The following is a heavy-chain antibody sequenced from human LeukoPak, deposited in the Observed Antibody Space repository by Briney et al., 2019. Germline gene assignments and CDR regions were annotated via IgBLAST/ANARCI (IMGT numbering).Heavy chain of an antibody. CDR3: ASSVGLSGSYFLFDY. V-gene: IGHV5-51*01. CDR1: GYSFTSYW. J-gene: IGHJ4*02. D-gene: IGHD1-26*01. Sequence: GESLKISCKGSGYSFTSYWIGWVRQMPGKGLEWMGIIYPGDSDTRYSPSFQGQVTISADKSISTAYLQWSSLKASDTAMYYWASSVGLSGSYFLFDYWGQGTLVTVSS. CDR2: IYPGDSDT.